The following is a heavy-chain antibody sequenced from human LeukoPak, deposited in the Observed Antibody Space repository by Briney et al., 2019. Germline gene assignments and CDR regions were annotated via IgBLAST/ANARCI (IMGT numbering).Heavy chain of an antibody. D-gene: IGHD3-3*01. J-gene: IGHJ4*02. CDR2: ISAYNGNT. V-gene: IGHV1-18*01. CDR3: ARGPYYDFWSGYYVGEVDY. CDR1: GYTFTSYG. Sequence: ASVKVSCKASGYTFTSYGISWVRQAPGQGLEWMGWISAYNGNTNYAQKLQGRVTMTTDTSTSTAYMELRSLRSDDTAVYYCARGPYYDFWSGYYVGEVDYWGQGTLVTVSS.